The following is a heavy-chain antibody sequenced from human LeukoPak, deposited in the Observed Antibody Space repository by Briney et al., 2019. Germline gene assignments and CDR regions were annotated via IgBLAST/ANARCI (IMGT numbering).Heavy chain of an antibody. CDR3: ARGRVIRYQEDAFDI. Sequence: PSETLSLTCTVSGGSISSYYWSWIRQPPGKGLEWIGYIYYSGSTYYNPSLKSRVTISVDTSKNQFSLKLSSVTAADTAVYYCARGRVIRYQEDAFDIWGQGTMVTVSS. CDR2: IYYSGST. J-gene: IGHJ3*02. CDR1: GGSISSYY. V-gene: IGHV4-59*08. D-gene: IGHD2-21*01.